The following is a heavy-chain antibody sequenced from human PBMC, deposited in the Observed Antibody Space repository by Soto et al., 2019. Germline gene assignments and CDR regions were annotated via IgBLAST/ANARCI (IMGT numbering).Heavy chain of an antibody. CDR3: ARRGYSYGLDV. Sequence: PGESLKISCKGSGYNFATYWIAWVRQLPGKGPEWMGIIYPGDSYTSYSPSFQGQVTISVDKSISTAYLQWNSLKASDTAVYYCARRGYSYGLDVWGQGTKVTVSS. CDR2: IYPGDSYT. V-gene: IGHV5-51*01. D-gene: IGHD5-18*01. J-gene: IGHJ6*02. CDR1: GYNFATYW.